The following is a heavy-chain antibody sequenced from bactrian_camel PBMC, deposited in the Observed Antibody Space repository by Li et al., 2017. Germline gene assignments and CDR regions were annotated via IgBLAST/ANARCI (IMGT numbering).Heavy chain of an antibody. V-gene: IGHV3S54*01. D-gene: IGHD7*01. CDR3: KTLGFGSCDSGY. CDR1: PNMYSNNC. CDR2: IYTDGDRT. J-gene: IGHJ6*01. Sequence: HVQLVESGGGSVQVGGSLRLSCTASPNMYSNNCMGWHRQAPGKEREGVAAIYTDGDRTYYADPVKGRFTISQDNAKLTIFLQMNNLKPEDTAMYSCKTLGFGSCDSGYWGQGTQVTVS.